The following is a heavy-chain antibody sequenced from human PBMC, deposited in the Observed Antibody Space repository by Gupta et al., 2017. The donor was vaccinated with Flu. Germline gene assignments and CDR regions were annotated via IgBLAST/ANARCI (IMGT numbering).Heavy chain of an antibody. CDR2: IWYDGSSK. CDR3: ARDRGDYERLHYSMDV. D-gene: IGHD4-17*01. Sequence: QAHLVASGGGVVQPGRSLRLSCAVSGSTFTYYPMHWVRQAPGKGLEWVAVIWYDGSSKLYSDSVKGRLTISRDNSKSVLYLQMDSLRVEDTGIYYCARDRGDYERLHYSMDVWGHGTTVNVSS. J-gene: IGHJ6*02. V-gene: IGHV3-33*01. CDR1: GSTFTYYP.